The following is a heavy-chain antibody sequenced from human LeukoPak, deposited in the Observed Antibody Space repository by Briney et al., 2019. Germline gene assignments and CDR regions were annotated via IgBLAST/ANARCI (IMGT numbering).Heavy chain of an antibody. CDR1: GGTFSSYA. D-gene: IGHD2-2*02. J-gene: IGHJ3*02. Sequence: RASVKVSCKASGGTFSSYAISWVRQAPGQGLEWMGGIIPIFGTANYAQKFQGRVTITADESTSTAYMELSSLRSEDTAVYYCARDCSSTSCYKGDAFDIWGQGTMVTVSS. V-gene: IGHV1-69*13. CDR2: IIPIFGTA. CDR3: ARDCSSTSCYKGDAFDI.